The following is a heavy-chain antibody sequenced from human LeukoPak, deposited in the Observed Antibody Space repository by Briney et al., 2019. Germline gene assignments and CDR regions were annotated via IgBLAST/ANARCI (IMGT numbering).Heavy chain of an antibody. CDR3: ARDYDSSGSLDY. CDR2: INGGNDNT. J-gene: IGHJ4*02. CDR1: GYTLASFA. V-gene: IGHV1-3*01. D-gene: IGHD3-22*01. Sequence: GASVKVSCKASGYTLASFAVHWVRQAPGQGLEWLGWINGGNDNTYYSQKFQGRVTITRDTSASTAYMELSSLRSEDTAVYYCARDYDSSGSLDYWGQGTLVTVSS.